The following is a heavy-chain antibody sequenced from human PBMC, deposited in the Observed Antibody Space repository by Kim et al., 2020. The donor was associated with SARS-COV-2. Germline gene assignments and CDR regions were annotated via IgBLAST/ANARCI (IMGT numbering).Heavy chain of an antibody. CDR2: IWYDGSNK. Sequence: GGSLRLSCAASGFTFSSYGMHWVRQAPGKGLEWVAVIWYDGSNKYYADSVKGRFTISRDNSKNTLYLQMNSLRAEDTAVYYCARSWKRYYFDYWGQGTLVTVSS. CDR3: ARSWKRYYFDY. V-gene: IGHV3-33*01. J-gene: IGHJ4*02. D-gene: IGHD1-1*01. CDR1: GFTFSSYG.